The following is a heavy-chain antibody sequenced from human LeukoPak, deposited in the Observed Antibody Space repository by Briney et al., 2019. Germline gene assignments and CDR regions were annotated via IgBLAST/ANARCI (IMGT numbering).Heavy chain of an antibody. CDR3: ARRGLRPHAIDY. CDR1: GFTFSTYG. J-gene: IGHJ4*02. D-gene: IGHD5-12*01. CDR2: ITGSGGRT. Sequence: GGSLRLSCEVSGFTFSTYGMSWVRQAPGKGLEWVSAITGSGGRTYYADSVKGRFTISRDNAKNSLYLQMNSLRAEDTAVYYCARRGLRPHAIDYWGQGTLVTVSS. V-gene: IGHV3-23*01.